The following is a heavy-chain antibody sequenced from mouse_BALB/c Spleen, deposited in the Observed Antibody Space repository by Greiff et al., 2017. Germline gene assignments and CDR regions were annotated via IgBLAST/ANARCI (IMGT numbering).Heavy chain of an antibody. CDR1: GYTFTSSW. CDR3: ARRGKGYAMDY. D-gene: IGHD1-1*01. V-gene: IGHV1S130*01. CDR2: IHPNSGNT. Sequence: QVQLQQPGSLLVRPGASVKLSCKASGYTFTSSWMHWAKQRPGQGLEWIGEIHPNSGNTNYNEKFKGKATLTVDTSSSTAYVDLSSLTSEDSAVYYCARRGKGYAMDYWGQGTSVTVSS. J-gene: IGHJ4*01.